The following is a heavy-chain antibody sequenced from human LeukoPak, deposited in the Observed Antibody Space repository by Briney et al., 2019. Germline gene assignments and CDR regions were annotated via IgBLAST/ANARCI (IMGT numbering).Heavy chain of an antibody. Sequence: GGSLRLSCAASGFTFSSYSMNWVRQAPGKGLEWVSSINSSSSYIYYADSVKGRFTISRDNAKNSLYLQMNSLRAEDTAVYYCARDLNDYGDSSYYYYYGMDVWGQGTTVTVSS. CDR2: INSSSSYI. V-gene: IGHV3-21*01. CDR3: ARDLNDYGDSSYYYYYGMDV. CDR1: GFTFSSYS. J-gene: IGHJ6*02. D-gene: IGHD4-17*01.